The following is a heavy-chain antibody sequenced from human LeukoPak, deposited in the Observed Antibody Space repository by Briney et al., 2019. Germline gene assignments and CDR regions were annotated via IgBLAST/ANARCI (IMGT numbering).Heavy chain of an antibody. CDR3: ARDYQGGYGDKTVDY. V-gene: IGHV4-39*07. J-gene: IGHJ4*02. D-gene: IGHD5-18*01. Sequence: SETLSLTCTVSGGSISISSYYWGWIRQPPGKGLEWNGSIYYSGSTYDNPALKSRVTISVDTSKNKFSLKLSSVTAADTAVYYCARDYQGGYGDKTVDYWGQGTLVTVSS. CDR1: GGSISISSYY. CDR2: IYYSGST.